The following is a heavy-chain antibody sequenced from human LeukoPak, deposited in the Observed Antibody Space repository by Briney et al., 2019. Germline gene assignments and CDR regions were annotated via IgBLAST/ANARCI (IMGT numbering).Heavy chain of an antibody. J-gene: IGHJ4*02. CDR2: IYPGDSDT. CDR3: ARRDRVRVANFEYYYDSSGYTH. CDR1: GYSFSSYW. Sequence: GESLKISCKGSGYSFSSYWIGWVRQMPGKGLEWMGIIYPGDSDTRYSPSFQGQVTISADKSISTAYLQWSSLKASDTAMYYCARRDRVRVANFEYYYDSSGYTHWGQGTLVTVSS. D-gene: IGHD3-22*01. V-gene: IGHV5-51*01.